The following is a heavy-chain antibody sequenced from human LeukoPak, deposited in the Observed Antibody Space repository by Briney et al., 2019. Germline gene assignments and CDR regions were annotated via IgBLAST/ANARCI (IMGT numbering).Heavy chain of an antibody. V-gene: IGHV4-31*03. J-gene: IGHJ5*02. CDR2: IYYSGST. Sequence: SQTLSLTCTVSGGSISSGGYYWSWIRQHPGKGLEWIGYIYYSGSTYYNPSLKSRVTISVDTSKNQFSLKLSSVTAADTAVYYCARNRRVPAANNWFDPWGQGTLVTVSS. D-gene: IGHD2-2*01. CDR3: ARNRRVPAANNWFDP. CDR1: GGSISSGGYY.